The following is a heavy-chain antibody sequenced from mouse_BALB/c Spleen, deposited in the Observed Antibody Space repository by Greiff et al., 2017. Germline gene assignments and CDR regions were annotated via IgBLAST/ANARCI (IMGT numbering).Heavy chain of an antibody. Sequence: EVQVVESGGGLVKPGGSLKLSCAASGFTFSDYYMYWVRQTPEKRLEWVATISDGGSYTYYPNSVKGRFTISRDNAKNNLYLQMSSLKSEDTAMYYCARDGNYYGSSSSWFAYWGQGTLVTVSA. V-gene: IGHV5-4*02. CDR3: ARDGNYYGSSSSWFAY. D-gene: IGHD1-1*01. CDR1: GFTFSDYY. CDR2: ISDGGSYT. J-gene: IGHJ3*01.